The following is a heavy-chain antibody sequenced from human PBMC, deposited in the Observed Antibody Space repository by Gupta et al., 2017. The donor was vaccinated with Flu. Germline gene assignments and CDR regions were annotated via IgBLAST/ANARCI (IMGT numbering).Heavy chain of an antibody. CDR2: IYTSGST. J-gene: IGHJ4*02. CDR3: AREWQCSSTSCLGFDN. D-gene: IGHD2-2*01. Sequence: QVQLQESGPGLVKPSQTLSLTCTVSGGSISSGSYAWSWIRQPAGKGLDWIGRIYTSGSTNYNPSRKSRVTISVDTSKNQVSLKLSSVTDAQPAVYYCAREWQCSSTSCLGFDNWGLGTLVTVSS. V-gene: IGHV4-61*02. CDR1: GGSISSGSYA.